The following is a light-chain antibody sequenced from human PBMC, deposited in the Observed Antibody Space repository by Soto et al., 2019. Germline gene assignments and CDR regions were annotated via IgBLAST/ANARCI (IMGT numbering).Light chain of an antibody. CDR3: QPANSFPIT. CDR2: AAS. V-gene: IGKV1-12*01. Sequence: EIQMTQSPSSVSASVGDRFTISRLASQGISSWLAWYQQKPGKAAKLLIYAASSLQSGVPSRFSGSGSGTDFTLTISSLQPEDFATYYCQPANSFPITVGPGTRLDIK. J-gene: IGKJ5*01. CDR1: QGISSW.